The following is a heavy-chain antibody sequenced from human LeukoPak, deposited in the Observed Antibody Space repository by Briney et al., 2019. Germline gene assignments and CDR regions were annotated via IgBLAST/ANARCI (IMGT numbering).Heavy chain of an antibody. J-gene: IGHJ4*02. D-gene: IGHD3-10*01. V-gene: IGHV4-34*01. CDR3: ARGAAGDY. CDR2: INHSGST. Sequence: LETLSLTCAVYGGSFSGYYWSWIRQPPGKGLEWIGEINHSGSTNYNPSLKSRVTISVDTSKNQFSLKLSSVTAADTAVYYCARGAAGDYWGQGTLVTVSS. CDR1: GGSFSGYY.